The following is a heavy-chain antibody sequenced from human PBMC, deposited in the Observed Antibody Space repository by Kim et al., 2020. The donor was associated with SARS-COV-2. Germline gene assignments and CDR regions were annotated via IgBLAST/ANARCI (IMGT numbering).Heavy chain of an antibody. J-gene: IGHJ3*02. CDR2: IIPILSTA. V-gene: IGHV1-69*08. D-gene: IGHD3-10*01. CDR1: GDTLSNYI. Sequence: SVKVSCKASGDTLSNYIITWVRQAPGQGLEWMGNIIPILSTANYAQKFQDRVTITADESTSTAYMELSILTYDDTAVYYCAKQAGSPDALDIWGQGTMV. CDR3: AKQAGSPDALDI.